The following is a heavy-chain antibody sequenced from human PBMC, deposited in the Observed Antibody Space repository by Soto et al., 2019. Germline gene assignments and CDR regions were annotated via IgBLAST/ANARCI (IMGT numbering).Heavy chain of an antibody. CDR3: ARGDKGAFDL. J-gene: IGHJ3*01. V-gene: IGHV3-74*01. Sequence: PEGSLRLSCAASGFTFSSFGMHWVRQAPGQGLVWVSRVHSDGSSTTYADSVKGRFTISRDNAKNTVYLQMNSLRAEDTAVYYCARGDKGAFDLWGQGTMVTVSS. CDR2: VHSDGSST. CDR1: GFTFSSFG. D-gene: IGHD2-21*02.